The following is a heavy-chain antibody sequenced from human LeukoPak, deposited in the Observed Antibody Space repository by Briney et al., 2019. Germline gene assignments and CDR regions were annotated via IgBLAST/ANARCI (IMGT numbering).Heavy chain of an antibody. CDR3: ARLREMATIMWYYGMDV. D-gene: IGHD5-24*01. CDR1: GYTFTGYY. Sequence: ASVKVSCMASGYTFTGYYMHWVRQAPGQGLEWMGRINPNSGGTNYAQKFQGRVTMTRDTSISTAYMELSRLRSDDTAVYYCARLREMATIMWYYGMDVWGQGTTVTVSS. V-gene: IGHV1-2*06. CDR2: INPNSGGT. J-gene: IGHJ6*02.